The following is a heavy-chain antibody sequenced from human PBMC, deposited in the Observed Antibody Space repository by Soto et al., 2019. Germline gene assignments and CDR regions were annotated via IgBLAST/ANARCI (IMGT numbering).Heavy chain of an antibody. J-gene: IGHJ6*02. CDR2: ISGRSGNS. CDR1: GYSFANQA. V-gene: IGHV1-18*01. CDR3: GRGYGGSAFFHPLGDGMDV. Sequence: QVQLVQSGTEVKKPGASVKVSCKTSGYSFANQAINWVRQAPGQGLEWVGWISGRSGNSNYAETVRGRVTLTTDTATDTGYLELRARETDDPAVYYCGRGYGGSAFFHPLGDGMDVWGQGTTVTVSS. D-gene: IGHD4-17*01.